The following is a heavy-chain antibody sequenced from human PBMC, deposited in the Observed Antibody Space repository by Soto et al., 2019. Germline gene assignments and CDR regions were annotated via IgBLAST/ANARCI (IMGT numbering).Heavy chain of an antibody. CDR1: GFTFDDYA. CDR3: AKEKGDGSGSYLDFGY. V-gene: IGHV3-9*01. J-gene: IGHJ4*02. CDR2: ISWNSGSI. Sequence: GGSLRLSCAASGFTFDDYAMHWVRQAPGKGLEWVSGISWNSGSIGYADSVKGRFTISRDNAKNSLYLQMNSLRAEDTALHYCAKEKGDGSGSYLDFGYWGQGTLVTVSS. D-gene: IGHD3-10*01.